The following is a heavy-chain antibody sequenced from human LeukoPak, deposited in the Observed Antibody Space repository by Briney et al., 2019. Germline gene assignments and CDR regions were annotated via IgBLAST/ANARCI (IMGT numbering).Heavy chain of an antibody. CDR1: GGSIMTTNW. J-gene: IGHJ5*02. CDR3: ARRGGYSYAFDP. V-gene: IGHV4-4*02. Sequence: SGTLSLTCAVSGGSIMTTNWWSWVRQPPGKGLEWIGEVHLSGATYYNPSLKSRVTISVDTSKNQFSLKLSSVTAADTAVYYCARRGGYSYAFDPWGQGTLVTVSS. CDR2: VHLSGAT. D-gene: IGHD5-18*01.